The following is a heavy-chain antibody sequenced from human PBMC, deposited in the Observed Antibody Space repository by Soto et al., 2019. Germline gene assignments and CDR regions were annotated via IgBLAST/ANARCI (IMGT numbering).Heavy chain of an antibody. CDR1: GYRFSSSW. J-gene: IGHJ4*02. CDR2: VYPSDSDV. Sequence: PWESLKISCQGTGYRFSSSWIGGVRQKPGKGLEWLGNVYPSDSDVRYSPAFEGQVPISADNSINTAYLQLLNLKANDTAVYYCAKGEQLWEPFDHWGQGTQVTVSS. D-gene: IGHD5-18*01. V-gene: IGHV5-51*01. CDR3: AKGEQLWEPFDH.